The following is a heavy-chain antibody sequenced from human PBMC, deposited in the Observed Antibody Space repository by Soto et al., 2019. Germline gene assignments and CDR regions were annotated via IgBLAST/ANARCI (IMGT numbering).Heavy chain of an antibody. Sequence: GGSLRLSCAASGFTFSSYGMHWVRQAPGKGLEWVAVISYDGSSKYYADSVKGRFTISRDNSKNTLYLQMNSLRAEDTAVYYCAKDRNSWWRPRSFDYWGQGTLVTISS. CDR3: AKDRNSWWRPRSFDY. V-gene: IGHV3-30*18. CDR2: ISYDGSSK. D-gene: IGHD2-21*02. CDR1: GFTFSSYG. J-gene: IGHJ4*02.